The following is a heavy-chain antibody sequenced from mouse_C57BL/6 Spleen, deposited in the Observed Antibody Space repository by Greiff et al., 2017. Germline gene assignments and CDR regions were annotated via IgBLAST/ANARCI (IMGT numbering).Heavy chain of an antibody. D-gene: IGHD1-1*01. CDR3: ARGGYYGSSLYYFDY. CDR1: GYTFTSYD. J-gene: IGHJ2*01. Sequence: VQLQQSGPELVKPGASVKLSCKASGYTFTSYDINWVKQRPGQGLEWIGWIYPRDGSTKYNEKFKGKATLTVDTSSSTAYMELHSLTSEDSAVYCGARGGYYGSSLYYFDYWGQGTTLTVSS. V-gene: IGHV1-85*01. CDR2: IYPRDGST.